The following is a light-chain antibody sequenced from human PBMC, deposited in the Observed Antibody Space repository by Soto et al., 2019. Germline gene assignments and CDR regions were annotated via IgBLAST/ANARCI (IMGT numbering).Light chain of an antibody. J-gene: IGKJ3*01. CDR3: QQYNNWPPIT. Sequence: EIVMTQSPATLSVSPGERATLSCRASQSVSSNLAWYQQKPGQAPRLLIYGASTRATGMPARFSGSGSGTEFTLTISSLQSEDFAVYCCQQYNNWPPITFGPGTKVDI. CDR2: GAS. CDR1: QSVSSN. V-gene: IGKV3-15*01.